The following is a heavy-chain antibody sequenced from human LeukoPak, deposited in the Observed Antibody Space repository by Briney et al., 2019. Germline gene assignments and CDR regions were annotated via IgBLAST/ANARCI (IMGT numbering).Heavy chain of an antibody. V-gene: IGHV4-30-4*01. J-gene: IGHJ4*02. CDR3: ARDLRRDGYNTQRLSFDY. CDR1: GGSISSGDYY. Sequence: SQTLSLTCTVSGGSISSGDYYWSWIRQPPGKGLEWIGYIYYSGSTYYNPSLKSRVTISVDTSKNQFSLKLSSVTAADTAVYYCARDLRRDGYNTQRLSFDYWGQGTLVTVSS. D-gene: IGHD5-24*01. CDR2: IYYSGST.